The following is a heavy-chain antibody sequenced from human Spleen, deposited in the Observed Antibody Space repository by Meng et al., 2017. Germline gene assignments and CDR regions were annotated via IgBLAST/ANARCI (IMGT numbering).Heavy chain of an antibody. CDR1: GFSFSYYA. D-gene: IGHD2-2*01. CDR2: IKQDGSEK. J-gene: IGHJ6*02. Sequence: GGSLRLSCAASGFSFSYYAIHWVRQAPGKGLEWVANIKQDGSEKYYVDSVKGRFTISRDNAKNSLYLQMNSLRAEDTAVYYCARDQLLLWGFYYYGMDVWGQGTRVTVSS. CDR3: ARDQLLLWGFYYYGMDV. V-gene: IGHV3-7*01.